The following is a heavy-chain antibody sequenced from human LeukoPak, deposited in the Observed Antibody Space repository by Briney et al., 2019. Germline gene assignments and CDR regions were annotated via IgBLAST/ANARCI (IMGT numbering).Heavy chain of an antibody. CDR3: ARLATDYGGNSYYYYYMDV. Sequence: SETLSLTCAVYGGSFSGYYWSWIRLPPGKGLEWIGEINHSGSTNYNPSLKSRVTISVDTSKNQFSLKLSSVTAADTAVYYCARLATDYGGNSYYYYYMDVWGKGTTVTISS. D-gene: IGHD4-23*01. V-gene: IGHV4-34*01. CDR1: GGSFSGYY. J-gene: IGHJ6*03. CDR2: INHSGST.